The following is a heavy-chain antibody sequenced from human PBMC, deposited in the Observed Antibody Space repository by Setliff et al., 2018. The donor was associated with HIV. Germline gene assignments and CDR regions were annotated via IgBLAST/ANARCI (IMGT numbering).Heavy chain of an antibody. CDR1: GGTFSSYA. J-gene: IGHJ5*02. CDR2: ISGYNGNT. CDR3: ARGSYYCSPTTCFHNYFDP. V-gene: IGHV1-18*01. Sequence: ASVKVSCKASGGTFSSYAISWVRQAPGQGLEWVGWISGYNGNTNYAQKFQGRVTMTTDTSTSTAYMELRSLRSDDTAVYYCARGSYYCSPTTCFHNYFDPWGLGTLVTVSS. D-gene: IGHD2-2*01.